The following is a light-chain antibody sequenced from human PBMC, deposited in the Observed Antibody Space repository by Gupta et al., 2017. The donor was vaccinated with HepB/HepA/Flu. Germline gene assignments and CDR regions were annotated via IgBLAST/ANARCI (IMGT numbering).Light chain of an antibody. V-gene: IGKV1-6*01. Sequence: AIQMTQSPSSLSASVGDRVTITCRASQGIRNDLGWYQQQPGKAPKLLIYAASSLQSGVPSRFSGSGAGTDFTLTISSLQPEDFATYYCRQEYNYPYTFGQGTKLEIK. CDR3: RQEYNYPYT. J-gene: IGKJ2*01. CDR2: AAS. CDR1: QGIRND.